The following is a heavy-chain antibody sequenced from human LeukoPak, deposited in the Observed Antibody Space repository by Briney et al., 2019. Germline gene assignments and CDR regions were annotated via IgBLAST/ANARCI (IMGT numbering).Heavy chain of an antibody. CDR3: ARGKGSGTFLNVFAY. CDR1: GYTFTAYY. D-gene: IGHD1-7*01. V-gene: IGHV1-2*02. J-gene: IGHJ4*02. Sequence: ASVKVSCKASGYTFTAYYMHWVRQAPGQGLEWMGWIKPDNGGTNYAQKFQGRVTMARDTSSSTAYMELSGLRSDDTAVYYCARGKGSGTFLNVFAYWGQGTLVTVSS. CDR2: IKPDNGGT.